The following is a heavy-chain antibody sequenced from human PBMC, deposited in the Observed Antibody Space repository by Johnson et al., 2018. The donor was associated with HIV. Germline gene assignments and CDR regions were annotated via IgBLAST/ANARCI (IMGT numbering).Heavy chain of an antibody. Sequence: VQLVESGGGLVQPGGSLRLSCAASGFTFSSYAMSWVRQAPGKGLEWVSVIYSGGSTYYADSVKGRFTISRDNSKNTLYLQMNSLRAEDTAVYYCARQGGRVVYAFDIWGPGTMVTVSS. CDR2: IYSGGST. J-gene: IGHJ3*02. D-gene: IGHD3-16*01. CDR1: GFTFSSYA. V-gene: IGHV3-23*03. CDR3: ARQGGRVVYAFDI.